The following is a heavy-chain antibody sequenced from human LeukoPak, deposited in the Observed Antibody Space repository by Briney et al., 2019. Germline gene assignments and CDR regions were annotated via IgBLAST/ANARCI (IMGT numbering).Heavy chain of an antibody. CDR1: GFTFSSYA. D-gene: IGHD3-10*01. CDR3: ERGVRPGGGHYCDY. V-gene: IGHV3-23*01. J-gene: IGHJ4*02. CDR2: ISGSGGST. Sequence: GGSLRLSCAASGFTFSSYAMSWVRQAPGKGLEWVSAISGSGGSTYYADSVKGRFTISRDNSKNTLYPQMNSLRAEDTAVYYCERGVRPGGGHYCDYWGQGTLVTVSS.